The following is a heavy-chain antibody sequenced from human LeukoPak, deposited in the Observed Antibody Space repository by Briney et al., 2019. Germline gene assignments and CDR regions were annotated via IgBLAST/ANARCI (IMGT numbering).Heavy chain of an antibody. CDR1: GYTLTELS. CDR3: ATDLIAVAGTEKGTTDY. Sequence: ASVKVSCKVSGYTLTELSMHWVRQAPGKGLEWMGGFDPEDGETIYAQKFQGRVTMTEDTSTDTAYMELSSLRSEDTAVYYCATDLIAVAGTEKGTTDYWGQGTLVTVSS. V-gene: IGHV1-24*01. D-gene: IGHD6-19*01. CDR2: FDPEDGET. J-gene: IGHJ4*02.